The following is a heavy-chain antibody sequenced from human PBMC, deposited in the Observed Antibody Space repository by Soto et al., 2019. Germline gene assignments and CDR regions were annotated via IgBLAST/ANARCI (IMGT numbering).Heavy chain of an antibody. CDR1: GFTVSSNY. D-gene: IGHD4-17*01. CDR3: ARYGDYENDAFDI. J-gene: IGHJ3*02. Sequence: GGSLRLSCAASGFTVSSNYMSWVRQAPGKGLEWVSVIYSGGSTYYADSVKGRFTISRDNSKNTLYLQMNSLRAEDTAVYYCARYGDYENDAFDIWGQGTMVTVSS. V-gene: IGHV3-66*01. CDR2: IYSGGST.